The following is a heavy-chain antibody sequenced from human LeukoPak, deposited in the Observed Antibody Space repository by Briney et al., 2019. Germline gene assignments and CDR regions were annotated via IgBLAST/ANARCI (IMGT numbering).Heavy chain of an antibody. CDR1: GFTFSSYS. CDR3: ARDSRSRDGYNLFDY. CDR2: ISSSSSYI. D-gene: IGHD5-24*01. Sequence: GGSLRLSCAASGFTFSSYSMNWVRQAPGKGLEWVSSISSSSSYIYYADSVKGRFTISRDNAKNSLYLQMNSLRAEDTAAYYCARDSRSRDGYNLFDYWGQGTLVTVSS. J-gene: IGHJ4*02. V-gene: IGHV3-21*06.